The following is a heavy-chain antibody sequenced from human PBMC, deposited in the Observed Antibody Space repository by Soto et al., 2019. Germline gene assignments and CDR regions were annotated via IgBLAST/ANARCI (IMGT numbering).Heavy chain of an antibody. CDR2: ISGYSGNT. D-gene: IGHD2-8*01. V-gene: IGHV1-18*04. J-gene: IGHJ6*02. CDR1: GYTVTNYG. Sequence: QVQLVQSGAEVKKPGASVKVSCKASGYTVTNYGISWVRQAPGQGLEWMGWISGYSGNTNYAQKFHGRVTMTTDTSTSTAYMQVRSLRSDDTAVYYCARGGRCTPISCFGDYYRGMDVWGQGTTVTVSS. CDR3: ARGGRCTPISCFGDYYRGMDV.